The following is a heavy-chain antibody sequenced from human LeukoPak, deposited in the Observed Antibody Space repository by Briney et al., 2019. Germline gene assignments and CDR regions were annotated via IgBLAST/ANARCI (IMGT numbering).Heavy chain of an antibody. J-gene: IGHJ5*02. V-gene: IGHV2-5*01. D-gene: IGHD1-26*01. CDR1: AVG. CDR2: IYGHDDK. CDR3: APRGGALAWFDP. Sequence: SGPTLVNTTQTLTLTCSAVGVGWIRQPPGKALEWVALIYGHDDKRYNSSLKSRLTITKDTSKNQVVLTMTNMDPQDTATYYCAPRGGALAWFDPWGQGTLVTVSS.